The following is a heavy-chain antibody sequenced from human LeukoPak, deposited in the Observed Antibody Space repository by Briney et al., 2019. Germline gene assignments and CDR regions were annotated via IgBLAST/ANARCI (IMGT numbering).Heavy chain of an antibody. J-gene: IGHJ3*02. CDR3: ARDRLTGYDAFDI. D-gene: IGHD7-27*01. V-gene: IGHV1-2*02. CDR1: GYTFSGYY. Sequence: ASVKVSCKASGYTFSGYYMHWVRQAPGQGLEWMGWINPKSGGTNYAQRFQGRVTMTRDTSISTAYMELSWLRSDDTAVYYCARDRLTGYDAFDIWGQGTMVTVSS. CDR2: INPKSGGT.